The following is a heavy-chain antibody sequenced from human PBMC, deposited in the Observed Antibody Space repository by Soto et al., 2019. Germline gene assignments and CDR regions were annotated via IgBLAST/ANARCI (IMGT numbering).Heavy chain of an antibody. CDR3: ATMSSENYYDPVFS. J-gene: IGHJ4*02. CDR2: ISSSGNTI. D-gene: IGHD3-22*01. CDR1: GFIFSDYY. Sequence: QVQLVESGGGLVKTGGSLRLACGASGFIFSDYYMSWVRQAPGKGLEWVAYISSSGNTIYYADSVKGRFTISRDNAKNSVFLQMNSLRAEDTALYFCATMSSENYYDPVFSWGQGTLVTVSS. V-gene: IGHV3-11*01.